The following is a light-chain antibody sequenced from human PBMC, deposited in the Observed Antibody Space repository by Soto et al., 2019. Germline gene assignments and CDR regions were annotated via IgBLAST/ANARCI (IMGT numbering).Light chain of an antibody. V-gene: IGKV3-20*01. CDR3: QQYTGPPTT. Sequence: EVMMTQSPARLSVSPGGRATLSCRASQTVSSNYLAWCQQRPGQAPRLLIYGASTRAAGIPDRFSGSGSGTDFTLTITRLEPEDSAVYFCQQYTGPPTTFGQGTRREIK. J-gene: IGKJ5*01. CDR1: QTVSSNY. CDR2: GAS.